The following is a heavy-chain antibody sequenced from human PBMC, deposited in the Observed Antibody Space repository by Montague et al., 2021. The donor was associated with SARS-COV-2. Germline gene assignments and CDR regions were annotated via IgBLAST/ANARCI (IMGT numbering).Heavy chain of an antibody. D-gene: IGHD3-3*01. V-gene: IGHV3-30*04. CDR1: GFTFSSYA. Sequence: SLRLSCAASGFTFSSYAMHWVRQAPGKGLEWVAVISYDGSNKYCADSAKGRFTISRDNSKNTLYLQMNSLRAEDTAVYYCARGGLRFMEFDYWGQGTLVTVSS. CDR3: ARGGLRFMEFDY. CDR2: ISYDGSNK. J-gene: IGHJ4*02.